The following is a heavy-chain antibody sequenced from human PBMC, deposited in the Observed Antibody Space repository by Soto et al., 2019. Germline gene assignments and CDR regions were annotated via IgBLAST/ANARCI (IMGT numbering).Heavy chain of an antibody. D-gene: IGHD3-22*01. CDR1: GGSIRSYC. CDR3: AGGGSIVVATRRLMDV. J-gene: IGHJ6*03. CDR2: ICNSGST. V-gene: IGHV4-59*03. Sequence: QVQLQESGPGLLKPSETLSLTCTVSGGSIRSYCWTWIRQPPGEGLEWIGCICNSGSTNYNPSLKSPVSKSVDTQVNQFSLQLSSVTVADTAVYYCAGGGSIVVATRRLMDVWGKGTTVTVSS.